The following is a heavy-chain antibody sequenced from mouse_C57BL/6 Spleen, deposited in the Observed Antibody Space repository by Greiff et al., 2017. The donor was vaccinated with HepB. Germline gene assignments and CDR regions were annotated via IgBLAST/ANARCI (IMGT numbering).Heavy chain of an antibody. CDR3: ARYSNYDY. Sequence: QVQLQQPGAELVKPGASVKLSCKASGYTFTSYWIQWVKQRPGRGLEWIGEIDPSDSYTNYNQKFKGKATLTVDTSSSTAYMQLSSLTSEDSAVYYCARYSNYDYWGQGTTLTVSS. D-gene: IGHD2-5*01. CDR2: IDPSDSYT. V-gene: IGHV1-50*01. CDR1: GYTFTSYW. J-gene: IGHJ2*01.